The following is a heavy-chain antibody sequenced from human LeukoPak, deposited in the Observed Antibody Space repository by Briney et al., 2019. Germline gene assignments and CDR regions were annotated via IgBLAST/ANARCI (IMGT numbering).Heavy chain of an antibody. D-gene: IGHD2-8*01. Sequence: HSGGSLRLSCTVSGFTVSSNSMSWVRQAPGKGLEWVSFIYSGGNTHYSDSVKGRFTISRDNSKNTLYLQMNSLRAEDTAVYYCARRGVLIRREAWFDPWGQGTLVTVSS. J-gene: IGHJ5*02. CDR1: GFTVSSNS. CDR3: ARRGVLIRREAWFDP. CDR2: IYSGGNT. V-gene: IGHV3-53*01.